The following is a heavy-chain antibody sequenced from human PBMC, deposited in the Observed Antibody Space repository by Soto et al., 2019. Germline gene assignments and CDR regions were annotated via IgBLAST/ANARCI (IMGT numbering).Heavy chain of an antibody. J-gene: IGHJ5*02. CDR2: IIPIFGTA. CDR3: ARDRGPSSGYYPYWFDP. Sequence: QVQLVQSGAEVKKPGSSVKVSCKASGGTFSSYAITWVRQAPGQGLEWMGGIIPIFGTANYAQKFQARVTITAYATGSIXYMELSSLRSEDTAVYYCARDRGPSSGYYPYWFDPWGQGTLVTVSS. D-gene: IGHD3-22*01. CDR1: GGTFSSYA. V-gene: IGHV1-69*12.